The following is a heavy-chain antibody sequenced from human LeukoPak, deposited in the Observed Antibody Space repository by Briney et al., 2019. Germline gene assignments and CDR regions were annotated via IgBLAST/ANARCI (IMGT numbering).Heavy chain of an antibody. V-gene: IGHV3-48*03. J-gene: IGHJ6*03. CDR3: TRVFYYGSRYYYMDV. D-gene: IGHD3-10*01. CDR1: GFTFDDYA. Sequence: AGGSLRLSCAASGFTFDDYAMHWVRQAPGKGLEWVSYISSSSSTIYYADSVKGRFTISRDNAKNSLYLQMINLRAEDTAVYYCTRVFYYGSRYYYMDVWGKGTTVTISS. CDR2: ISSSSSTI.